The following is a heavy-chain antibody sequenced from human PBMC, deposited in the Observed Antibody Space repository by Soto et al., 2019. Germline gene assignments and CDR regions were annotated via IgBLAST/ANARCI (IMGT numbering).Heavy chain of an antibody. D-gene: IGHD3-10*01. CDR3: AKALRGGCDY. CDR2: ISFDGSNT. V-gene: IGHV3-30*18. J-gene: IGHJ4*02. Sequence: QVQLVESGGGVVQPGRSRRLSCAASGFPFSDYAMHWVRQAPGKGLEWVAVISFDGSNTYYADSVKGRFTVSRDNSKHTLSLQMNSLRSDDTALYYCAKALRGGCDYWGQGALVTVSS. CDR1: GFPFSDYA.